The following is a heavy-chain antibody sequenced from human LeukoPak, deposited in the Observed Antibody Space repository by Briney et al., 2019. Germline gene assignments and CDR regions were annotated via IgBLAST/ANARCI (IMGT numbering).Heavy chain of an antibody. CDR1: GGTFSSYA. CDR3: ARDPRDGYNPRY. CDR2: IITIIGTA. D-gene: IGHD5-24*01. Sequence: SVKVSCEASGGTFSSYAISWVRQAPGQGREWMGGIITIIGTADYAQKFQGRATITTDESTSTAYMELSSLRSEDTAVYYCARDPRDGYNPRYWGQGTLVTVSS. V-gene: IGHV1-69*05. J-gene: IGHJ4*02.